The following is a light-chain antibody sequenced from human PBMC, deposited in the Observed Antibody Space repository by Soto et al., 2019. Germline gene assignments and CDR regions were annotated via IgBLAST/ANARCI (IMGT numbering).Light chain of an antibody. J-gene: IGKJ5*01. CDR2: LGS. Sequence: DIVMTQSPLSLPVTPVEPASISFRSSQILLHSNGYNYLDWYLQKPGHSPQLLIYLGSNRSSGVPDRFSGSGSGTDFTLKISRVEAEDVGVYYCMQALQTPITFGQGTRLEIK. CDR1: QILLHSNGYNY. CDR3: MQALQTPIT. V-gene: IGKV2-28*01.